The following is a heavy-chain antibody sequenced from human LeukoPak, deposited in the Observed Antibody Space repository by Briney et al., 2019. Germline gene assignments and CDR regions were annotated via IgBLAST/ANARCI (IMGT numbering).Heavy chain of an antibody. CDR2: IKQDGSEK. CDR3: ARVRSSTSGNWFDP. CDR1: ESTFVSFW. V-gene: IGHV3-7*01. D-gene: IGHD2-2*01. J-gene: IGHJ5*02. Sequence: GGSLGPSWQAPESTFVSFWMSWFRKAQGKGREWVATIKQDGSEKYYVDSVKGRFTISRDNAKNSLYLQMNSLRAEDTAVYYCARVRSSTSGNWFDPWAREPWSPSPQ.